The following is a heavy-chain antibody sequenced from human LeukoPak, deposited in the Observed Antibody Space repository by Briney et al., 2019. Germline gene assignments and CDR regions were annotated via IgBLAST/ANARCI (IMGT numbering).Heavy chain of an antibody. Sequence: ASVKVSCKASGYTFTGYYMHWVRQAPGQGLEWMGWINPNSGGTNYAQKFQGRVTMTRDTSISTAYMELSRLRSDDTAVYYCARDTGPEYYFDYWGQGTLVTVSS. CDR1: GYTFTGYY. J-gene: IGHJ4*02. V-gene: IGHV1-2*02. CDR3: ARDTGPEYYFDY. D-gene: IGHD2-8*02. CDR2: INPNSGGT.